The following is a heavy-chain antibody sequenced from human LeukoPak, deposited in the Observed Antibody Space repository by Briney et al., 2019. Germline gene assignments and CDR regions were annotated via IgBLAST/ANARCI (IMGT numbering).Heavy chain of an antibody. Sequence: ASVKVSCKASGYTFTSYGISWVRQAPGQGREWMGWISAYNGNTNYAQKLQGRVTMTTDTSTSTAYMELRSLRSDDTAVYYCAKEVTRPNRAVAGLNYWGQGTLVTVSS. J-gene: IGHJ4*02. CDR3: AKEVTRPNRAVAGLNY. D-gene: IGHD6-19*01. CDR1: GYTFTSYG. V-gene: IGHV1-18*01. CDR2: ISAYNGNT.